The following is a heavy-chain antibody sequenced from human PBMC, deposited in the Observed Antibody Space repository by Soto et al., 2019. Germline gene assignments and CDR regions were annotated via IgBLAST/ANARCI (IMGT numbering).Heavy chain of an antibody. V-gene: IGHV4-34*01. CDR1: GGSFSGYY. D-gene: IGHD4-17*01. CDR2: INHSGST. Sequence: QVQLQQWGAGLLKPSETLSLTCAVYGGSFSGYYWSWIRQPPGKGLEWIGEINHSGSTNYNPSLKSRVTISVDTSKNQFSLKLSPVTAADTAVYYCARVGSDYGDYLHYWGQGTLVTVSS. J-gene: IGHJ4*02. CDR3: ARVGSDYGDYLHY.